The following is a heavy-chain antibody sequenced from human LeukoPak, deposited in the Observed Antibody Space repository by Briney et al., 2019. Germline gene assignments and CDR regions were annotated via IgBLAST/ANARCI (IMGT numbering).Heavy chain of an antibody. Sequence: ASVKGSCKASGDTFTSYDINWWRQATGEGLEGWVWMNPNSGNTGYAQKLQGRVHITRNTSIRTASMELSSLRSEHTAVYYCARGGLRWAFNYMDVWRKGTTPTVSS. CDR2: MNPNSGNT. CDR1: GDTFTSYD. V-gene: IGHV1-8*03. J-gene: IGHJ6*03. CDR3: ARGGLRWAFNYMDV. D-gene: IGHD4-23*01.